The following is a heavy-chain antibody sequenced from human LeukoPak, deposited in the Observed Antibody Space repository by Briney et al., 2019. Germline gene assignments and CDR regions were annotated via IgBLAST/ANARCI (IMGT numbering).Heavy chain of an antibody. CDR1: GFTFNDYG. CDR2: ISYDGNNR. Sequence: GGSLRLSCAASGFTFNDYGMSWVRQAPGKGLEWVAVISYDGNNRYYADSVKGRFTISRDSSKNTLYLQMNSLTTEDTAVYYCARDVEYGDFVGYFDSWGQGTLVTVSS. D-gene: IGHD4-17*01. V-gene: IGHV3-30*03. J-gene: IGHJ4*02. CDR3: ARDVEYGDFVGYFDS.